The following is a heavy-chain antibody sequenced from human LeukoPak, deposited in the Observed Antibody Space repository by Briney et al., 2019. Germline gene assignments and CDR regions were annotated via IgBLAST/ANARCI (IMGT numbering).Heavy chain of an antibody. CDR1: GFTFSSYV. V-gene: IGHV3-30-3*01. CDR2: ISYDGSNK. D-gene: IGHD6-19*01. J-gene: IGHJ6*02. Sequence: GGSLRLSCAASGFTFSSYVMHWVRQAPGKGLEWVAVISYDGSNKYFADSVKGRFTISRDNSKNTLYLQMNSLRAEDTALYYCARGRQWVGGLLGYGLDVWGQGTTVTFSS. CDR3: ARGRQWVGGLLGYGLDV.